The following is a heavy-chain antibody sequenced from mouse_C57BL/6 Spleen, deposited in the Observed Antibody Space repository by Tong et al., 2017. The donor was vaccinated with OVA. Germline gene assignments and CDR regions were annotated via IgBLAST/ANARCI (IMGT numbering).Heavy chain of an antibody. V-gene: IGHV1-39*01. J-gene: IGHJ4*01. CDR2: INPNYGTT. CDR1: GYSFTDYN. CDR3: ARGEDYGEDYAMDY. D-gene: IGHD1-1*01. Sequence: EVQLQESGPELVKPGASVKISCKASGYSFTDYNMNWVKQSNGKSLEWIGVINPNYGTTSYNQKFKGKATLTVDQSSSTAYMQLNSLTSEDSAVYYCARGEDYGEDYAMDYWGQGTSVTVSS.